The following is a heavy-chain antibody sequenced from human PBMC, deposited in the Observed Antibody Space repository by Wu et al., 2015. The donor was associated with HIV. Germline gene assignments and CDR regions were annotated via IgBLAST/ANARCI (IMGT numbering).Heavy chain of an antibody. J-gene: IGHJ5*02. CDR2: ITTHNGYT. CDR3: ARVFEDSSGYYSWFDP. Sequence: QVQLVQSGGDVKKSGASVKVSCKASGYTFITHAITWVRQAPGQRPEWMGWITTHNGYTKYAQKFQDRLSLTTDTSATTAYMELRSLRSDDTAVYYCARVFEDSSGYYSWFDPGAEGTLVTVSS. V-gene: IGHV1-18*01. CDR1: GYTFITHA. D-gene: IGHD3-22*01.